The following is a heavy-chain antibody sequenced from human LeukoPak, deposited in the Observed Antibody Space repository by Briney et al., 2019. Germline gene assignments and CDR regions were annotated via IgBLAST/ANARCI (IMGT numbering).Heavy chain of an antibody. J-gene: IGHJ3*02. CDR1: GFTFSSYG. V-gene: IGHV3-30*02. D-gene: IGHD2-2*01. CDR2: IRYDGSNK. Sequence: PGGSLRLSCAASGFTFSSYGMHWVRQAPGKGLEWVAFIRYDGSNKYYADSVKGRFTISRDNSKNTLYLQMNSLRAEDTAVYYCATHCSSTSCRAGDAFDIWGQGTMVTVSS. CDR3: ATHCSSTSCRAGDAFDI.